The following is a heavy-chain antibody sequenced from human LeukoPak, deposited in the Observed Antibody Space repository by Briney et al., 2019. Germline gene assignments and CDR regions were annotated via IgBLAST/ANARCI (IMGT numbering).Heavy chain of an antibody. CDR2: IYTSGST. V-gene: IGHV4-61*02. Sequence: SQTLSLTCTVSGGSISSGSCYWSWIRQPAGKGLEWIGRIYTSGSTNYNPSLKSRVTISVDTSKNQFSLKLSSVTAADTAVYYCARGDYYGSAPYGMDVWGQGTTVTVSS. CDR1: GGSISSGSCY. D-gene: IGHD3-10*01. J-gene: IGHJ6*02. CDR3: ARGDYYGSAPYGMDV.